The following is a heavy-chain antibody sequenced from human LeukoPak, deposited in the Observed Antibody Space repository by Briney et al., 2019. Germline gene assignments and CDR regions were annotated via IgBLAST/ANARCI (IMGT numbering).Heavy chain of an antibody. CDR2: IKEDGSAK. V-gene: IGHV3-7*01. CDR3: ARDAPDAYYYS. J-gene: IGHJ4*02. D-gene: IGHD3-22*01. CDR1: GFTLSSSW. Sequence: GGSLRLSCAASGFTLSSSWMTWVRQAPGKGLEWVANIKEDGSAKYYLDSVKGRFTISRDNAKNSLYLQMNSLRAEDTAVYYCARDAPDAYYYSWGQGTLVTVSS.